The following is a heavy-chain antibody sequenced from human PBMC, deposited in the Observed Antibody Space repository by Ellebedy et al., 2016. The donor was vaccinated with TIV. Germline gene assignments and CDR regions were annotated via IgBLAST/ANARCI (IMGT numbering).Heavy chain of an antibody. CDR2: IKQDGSEK. J-gene: IGHJ4*02. CDR3: ARDDQSSSFDY. Sequence: GESLKISCAASGFTFSSYWMSWVRQAPGKGLEWVANIKQDGSEKYYVDSVKGRFTISRDNAKNSLYLQMNSLRAEDTAVYYCARDDQSSSFDYWGQGTLVTVSS. CDR1: GFTFSSYW. V-gene: IGHV3-7*01. D-gene: IGHD6-13*01.